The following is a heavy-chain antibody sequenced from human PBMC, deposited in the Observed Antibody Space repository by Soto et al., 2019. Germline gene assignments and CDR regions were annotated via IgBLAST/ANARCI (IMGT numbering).Heavy chain of an antibody. CDR2: INHSGST. J-gene: IGHJ6*02. V-gene: IGHV4-34*01. D-gene: IGHD2-2*01. CDR3: ARGYCSSTSCYHQSWYYYYGMDV. Sequence: TSETLSLTCAVYGGSFSGYYWSWIRQPPGKGLEWIGEINHSGSTNYNPSLKSRVTISVDTSKNQFSLKLSSVTAADTAVYYCARGYCSSTSCYHQSWYYYYGMDVWGQGTTVTVSS. CDR1: GGSFSGYY.